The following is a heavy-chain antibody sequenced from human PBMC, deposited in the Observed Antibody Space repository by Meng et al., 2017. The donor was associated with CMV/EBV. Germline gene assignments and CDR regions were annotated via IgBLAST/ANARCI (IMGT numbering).Heavy chain of an antibody. CDR1: RFSIRTSGGG. V-gene: IGHV2-5*02. D-gene: IGHD5-12*01. CDR2: IYWDDDK. J-gene: IGHJ4*02. CDR3: AHSQRGYSGPVDFDY. Sequence: TLNDSVPPLVHPPRTSPLASPLSRFSIRTSGGGVGWIRQPPGKALGWLALIYWDDDKRYSPSLKSRLTITKDTSKNQVVLTMTNMDPVDTATYYCAHSQRGYSGPVDFDYWGQGTLVTVSS.